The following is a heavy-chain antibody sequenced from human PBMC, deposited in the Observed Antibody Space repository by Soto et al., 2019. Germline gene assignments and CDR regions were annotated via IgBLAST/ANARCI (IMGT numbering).Heavy chain of an antibody. J-gene: IGHJ5*02. Sequence: QVQLQESGPGLVKPSQTLSLTCTVSGGSISTGGYYWNWIRQHPGKGLEWIGYFYYSGSTDYNPSLKSRVTISVNTSKNQLSLKLSSVTAADTAVYYCARSVFPWGQGTLVTVSS. CDR3: ARSVFP. CDR1: GGSISTGGYY. V-gene: IGHV4-31*03. CDR2: FYYSGST.